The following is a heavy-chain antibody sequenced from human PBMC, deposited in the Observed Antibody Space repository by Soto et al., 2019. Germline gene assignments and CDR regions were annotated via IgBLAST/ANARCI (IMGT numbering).Heavy chain of an antibody. CDR2: ISGSGCKK. J-gene: IGHJ5*02. CDR3: AKTHGVELVPLATVDWFDP. Sequence: GRSLRHAWAASGLMFENFGVSWDRQTPGKWLEWISSISGSGCKKYYADSVKCRFTLSRDNSKSTVYPELNHLSAEDTAVYHCAKTHGVELVPLATVDWFDPWGQGSVVTASA. CDR1: GLMFENFG. D-gene: IGHD4-17*01. V-gene: IGHV3-23*01.